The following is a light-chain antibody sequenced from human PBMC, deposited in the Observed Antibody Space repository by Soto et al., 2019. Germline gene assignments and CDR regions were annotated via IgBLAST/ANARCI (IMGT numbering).Light chain of an antibody. Sequence: EIVLTQSPATLSLSPGERATLSCRASQSVSSCLAWYQQKPGQAPRLLIYDASNRATGIPGRFSGSGSGTDFTLTISSLEPEDFAVYYCQQRSYWPRTFGQGTKVDI. CDR1: QSVSSC. J-gene: IGKJ1*01. V-gene: IGKV3-11*01. CDR2: DAS. CDR3: QQRSYWPRT.